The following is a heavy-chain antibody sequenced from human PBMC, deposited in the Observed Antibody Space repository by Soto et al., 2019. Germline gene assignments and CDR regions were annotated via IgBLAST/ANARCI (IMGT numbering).Heavy chain of an antibody. J-gene: IGHJ4*02. CDR2: ISWNSGSI. CDR3: AKATYYDFWSGYFPLPDY. Sequence: GGSLRLSCAASGFTFDDYAMHWVRQAPGKGLEWVSGISWNSGSIGYADSVKGRFTISRDNAKNSLYLQMNSLRAEDTALYYCAKATYYDFWSGYFPLPDYWGQGTLVTVSS. V-gene: IGHV3-9*01. D-gene: IGHD3-3*01. CDR1: GFTFDDYA.